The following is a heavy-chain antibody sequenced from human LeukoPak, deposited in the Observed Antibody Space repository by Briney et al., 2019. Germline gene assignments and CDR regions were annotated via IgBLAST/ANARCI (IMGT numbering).Heavy chain of an antibody. V-gene: IGHV3-21*01. D-gene: IGHD3-10*01. CDR2: ISSSSSYI. CDR1: GFTFSSYC. CDR3: ARTAESGSYSGMDV. Sequence: PGGSLRLSCAASGFTFSSYCMNWVRQAPGKGLEWVSSISSSSSYIYYADSVKGRFTISRDNAKNSLYLQMNSLRAEDTAVYYCARTAESGSYSGMDVWGQGTTVTVSS. J-gene: IGHJ6*02.